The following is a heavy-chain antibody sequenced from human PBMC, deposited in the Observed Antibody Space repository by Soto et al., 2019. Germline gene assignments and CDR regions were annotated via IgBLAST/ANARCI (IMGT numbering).Heavy chain of an antibody. Sequence: GESLKISCKGSVYSFTNYWIGWVRQMPGKGLEWMGRIDPSDSYTTYSPSFQGHVTISADKSISTAYLQWSSLKASDTAMYYCARHATGTINYYYGMDVWGQGTTVTVSS. CDR3: ARHATGTINYYYGMDV. CDR2: IDPSDSYT. D-gene: IGHD1-1*01. J-gene: IGHJ6*02. CDR1: VYSFTNYW. V-gene: IGHV5-10-1*01.